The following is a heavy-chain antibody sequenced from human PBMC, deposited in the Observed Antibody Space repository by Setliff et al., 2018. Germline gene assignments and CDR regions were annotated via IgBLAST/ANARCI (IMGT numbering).Heavy chain of an antibody. CDR1: GESIDSVATGNHY. CDR2: IYTSWST. V-gene: IGHV4-61*09. CDR3: ARMSGFQYMDV. Sequence: SETLSLTCIVSGESIDSVATGNHYWNWIRQPVGKGLEWLGQIYTSWSTNYNPSLKGRATLSIDASKRQFSLKLTSVTAADTAVYYCARMSGFQYMDVWGKGTTVTVSS. D-gene: IGHD3-3*01. J-gene: IGHJ6*03.